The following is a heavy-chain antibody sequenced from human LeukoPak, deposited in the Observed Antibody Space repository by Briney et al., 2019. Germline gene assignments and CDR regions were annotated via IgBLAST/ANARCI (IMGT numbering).Heavy chain of an antibody. Sequence: GGSLRLSCAASGVTVSSDYMSWVHQAPGKGLEWVSVIYRDGNTYYADSVKGRFTISRHNSKNTLFLQMDSLRTEDTAIYYCASRMTFGGQGTLVTVSS. CDR1: GVTVSSDY. CDR2: IYRDGNT. CDR3: ASRMTF. J-gene: IGHJ4*02. V-gene: IGHV3-53*04. D-gene: IGHD2/OR15-2a*01.